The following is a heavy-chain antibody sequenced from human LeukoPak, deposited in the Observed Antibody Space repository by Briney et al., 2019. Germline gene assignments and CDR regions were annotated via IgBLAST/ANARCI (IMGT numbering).Heavy chain of an antibody. V-gene: IGHV3-30-3*01. CDR2: ISYDGSNK. D-gene: IGHD6-13*01. CDR3: AKGMGYSSSWYGESWSAFDI. J-gene: IGHJ3*02. Sequence: GGSLRLSCAASGFTFSSYAMHWVRRAPGKGLEWVAVISYDGSNKYYADSVKGRFTISRDNSKNTLYLQMNSLRAEDTAVYYCAKGMGYSSSWYGESWSAFDIWGQGTMVTVSS. CDR1: GFTFSSYA.